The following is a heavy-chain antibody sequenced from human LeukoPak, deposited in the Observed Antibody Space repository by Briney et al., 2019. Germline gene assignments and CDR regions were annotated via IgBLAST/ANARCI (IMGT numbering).Heavy chain of an antibody. V-gene: IGHV4-59*01. Sequence: SETLSLTCTVSGGSISSYYWSWIRQPPGKGLVWIGYIYYSGSTNYNPSLKSRVTISVDTSKNQFSLKLSSVTAADTAVYYCARGGGYYYYYYAMDVWGQGTTVTVSS. D-gene: IGHD5-18*01. J-gene: IGHJ6*02. CDR2: IYYSGST. CDR1: GGSISSYY. CDR3: ARGGGYYYYYYAMDV.